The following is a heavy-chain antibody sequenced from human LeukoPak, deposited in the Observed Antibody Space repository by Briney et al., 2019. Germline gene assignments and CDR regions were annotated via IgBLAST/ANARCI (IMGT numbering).Heavy chain of an antibody. Sequence: PSETLSLTCTVSGGSISSYYWSWIRQPPGKGLEWIGYIYYSGSTYYNASLQSRVTISIDTSKNQFSLRLNSVTAADTAMYYCAKSGGSGLIDYWGQGTLVTVSS. J-gene: IGHJ4*02. CDR1: GGSISSYY. D-gene: IGHD6-25*01. CDR2: IYYSGST. CDR3: AKSGGSGLIDY. V-gene: IGHV4-59*04.